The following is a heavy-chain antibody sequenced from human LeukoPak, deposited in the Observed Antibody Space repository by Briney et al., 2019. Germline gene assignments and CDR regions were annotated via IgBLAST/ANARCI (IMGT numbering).Heavy chain of an antibody. D-gene: IGHD5-18*01. CDR1: GFTFSSYA. Sequence: PGGSLRLSCAASGFTFSSYAMSWVRQAPGKGLEWVSAISGSGGSTYYADSVKGRFTISRDNSKNTLYLQMNSLRAEDTAVYYCAKDQRYSYGQSPPRFDYWGQGTLVTVSS. CDR2: ISGSGGST. CDR3: AKDQRYSYGQSPPRFDY. V-gene: IGHV3-23*01. J-gene: IGHJ4*02.